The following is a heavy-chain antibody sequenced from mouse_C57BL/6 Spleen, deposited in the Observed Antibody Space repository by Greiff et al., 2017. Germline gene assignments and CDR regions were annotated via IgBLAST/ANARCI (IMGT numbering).Heavy chain of an antibody. CDR2: INYDGSST. CDR1: GFTFSDYY. J-gene: IGHJ4*01. D-gene: IGHD1-1*01. Sequence: EVNVVESEGGLVQPGSSMKLSCTASGFTFSDYYMAWVRQVPEKGLEWVANINYDGSSTYYLDSLKSRFIISRDNAKNILYLQMSNLKSEDTATYYCARVLRGGYAMDYWGQGTSVTVSS. V-gene: IGHV5-16*01. CDR3: ARVLRGGYAMDY.